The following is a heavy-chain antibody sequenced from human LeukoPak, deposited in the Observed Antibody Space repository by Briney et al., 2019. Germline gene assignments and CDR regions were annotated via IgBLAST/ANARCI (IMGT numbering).Heavy chain of an antibody. D-gene: IGHD3-9*01. CDR2: ISGSGGST. V-gene: IGHV3-23*01. CDR3: AKDQTPYYDILTGYYEGAFDI. CDR1: GLTFSSYA. Sequence: GGSLRLSCAASGLTFSSYAMSWVRQAPGKGLEWVSAISGSGGSTYYADTVKGRFTNARDNSKNTLYLQMNSLRAEDTAVYHCAKDQTPYYDILTGYYEGAFDIWGQGTMVTVSS. J-gene: IGHJ3*02.